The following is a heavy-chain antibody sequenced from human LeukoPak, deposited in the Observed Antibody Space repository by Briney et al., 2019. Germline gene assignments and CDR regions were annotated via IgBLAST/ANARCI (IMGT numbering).Heavy chain of an antibody. J-gene: IGHJ4*02. D-gene: IGHD6-19*01. V-gene: IGHV3-33*08. Sequence: GGSLRLSCAASGFTFSSYAMHWVRQAPGKGLEWVAIIWYDGSNKHYADSVKGRFTISRDNSKNTVYLQMNSLRAEDTAVYYCARGGVGSGSPDLDYWGQGTLVTVSS. CDR2: IWYDGSNK. CDR3: ARGGVGSGSPDLDY. CDR1: GFTFSSYA.